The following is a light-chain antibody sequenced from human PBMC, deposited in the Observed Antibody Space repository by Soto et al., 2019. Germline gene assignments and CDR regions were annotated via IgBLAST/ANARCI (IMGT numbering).Light chain of an antibody. Sequence: DIVMTQSPLSLPVTPGEPASISCRSSQSLLHSNGYNYLDWYMQKPGQSPQLLIYLGSNRASGVPGRFSCSGSGTGFTLKISRVEAEDAGVYYCMRALQTPYTFGQGTKLEIK. J-gene: IGKJ2*01. CDR2: LGS. V-gene: IGKV2-28*01. CDR3: MRALQTPYT. CDR1: QSLLHSNGYNY.